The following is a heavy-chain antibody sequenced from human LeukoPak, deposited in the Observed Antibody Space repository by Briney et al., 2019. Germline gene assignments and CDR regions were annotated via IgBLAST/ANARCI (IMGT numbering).Heavy chain of an antibody. Sequence: ASETLSLTCAVYGGSFSGYYWSWIRQPPGKGLEWIGEINHSGSTKYNPSLKSRVTISMDTSKNQFSLKVSSVTAADTAVYYCARGQKYYYDSSGYGPNDYWGQGTLVTVSS. J-gene: IGHJ4*02. V-gene: IGHV4-34*01. CDR3: ARGQKYYYDSSGYGPNDY. D-gene: IGHD3-22*01. CDR1: GGSFSGYY. CDR2: INHSGST.